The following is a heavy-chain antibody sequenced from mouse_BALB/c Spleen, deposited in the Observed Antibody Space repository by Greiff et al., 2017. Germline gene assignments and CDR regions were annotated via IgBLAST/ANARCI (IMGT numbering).Heavy chain of an antibody. D-gene: IGHD1-1*01. V-gene: IGHV5-9-3*01. J-gene: IGHJ1*01. Sequence: EVQGVESGGGLVKPGGSLKLSCAASGFTFSSYAMSWVRQTPEKRLEWVATISSGGSYTYYPDSVKGRFTISRDTATNTLYLQMSSLRSEDTAMYDCARPYGSSYDGDLDVWGAGTTVTVSS. CDR1: GFTFSSYA. CDR3: ARPYGSSYDGDLDV. CDR2: ISSGGSYT.